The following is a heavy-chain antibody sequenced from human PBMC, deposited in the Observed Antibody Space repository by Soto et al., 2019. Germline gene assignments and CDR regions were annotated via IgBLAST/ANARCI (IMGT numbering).Heavy chain of an antibody. CDR2: IYWNDDK. CDR1: GFSLSTSGVG. D-gene: IGHD3-10*01. Sequence: QITLKESGPTLVKPTQTLTLTCTFSGFSLSTSGVGVGWLRHPPGKAPELLTLIYWNDDKRYSPFLKSRLTISKDTSRNHVVLTMTNMDPVDTATYYCAHSGGDYGSGTDYKNDFYYAMDVWGQGTKVTVSS. CDR3: AHSGGDYGSGTDYKNDFYYAMDV. J-gene: IGHJ6*02. V-gene: IGHV2-5*01.